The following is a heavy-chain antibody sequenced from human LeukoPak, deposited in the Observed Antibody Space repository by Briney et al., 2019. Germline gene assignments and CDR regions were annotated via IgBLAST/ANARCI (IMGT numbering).Heavy chain of an antibody. CDR2: ISRSSNYI. D-gene: IGHD5-18*01. CDR3: ARSQQLPLISHAFDI. Sequence: GGTLRLSCAASGFTFSSYAMSWVRQAPGKGLEWVSSISRSSNYIYYADSVKGRFTISRDNAQNSLYLQMNSLRAEDTAVYYCARSQQLPLISHAFDIWGQGTLVTVSS. V-gene: IGHV3-21*01. J-gene: IGHJ3*02. CDR1: GFTFSSYA.